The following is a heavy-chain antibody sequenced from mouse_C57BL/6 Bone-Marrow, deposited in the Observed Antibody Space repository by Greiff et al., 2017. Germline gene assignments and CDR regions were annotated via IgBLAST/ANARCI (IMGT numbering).Heavy chain of an antibody. D-gene: IGHD3-1*01. J-gene: IGHJ3*01. V-gene: IGHV7-1*01. CDR3: ARDGGFGVFAY. CDR1: GFTFSDFY. Sequence: EVNVVESGGGLVQSGRSLRLSCATSGFTFSDFYMEWVRQAPGKGLEWIAASRNKANDYTTEYSASVKGRFIVSRDTSQSILYLQMNALRAEDTAIYYCARDGGFGVFAYWGQGTLVTVSA. CDR2: SRNKANDYTT.